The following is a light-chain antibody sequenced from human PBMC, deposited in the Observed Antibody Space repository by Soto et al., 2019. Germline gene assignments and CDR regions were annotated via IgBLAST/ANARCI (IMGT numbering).Light chain of an antibody. CDR1: SSDIGGYNF. CDR2: EVS. V-gene: IGLV2-14*01. Sequence: QSVLTRPASVSGSPGQSITISCTGTSSDIGGYNFVSWYQQHPGKAPKLMVFEVSNRPSGVSNRFSGSKSGNTASLTISGLQAEDEADYYCSSYTSSSTGVFGGGTKVTVL. J-gene: IGLJ3*02. CDR3: SSYTSSSTGV.